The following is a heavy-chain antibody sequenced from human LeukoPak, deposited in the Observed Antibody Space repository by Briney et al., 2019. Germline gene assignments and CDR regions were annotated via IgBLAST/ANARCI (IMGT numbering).Heavy chain of an antibody. CDR3: ATDGGYSGSYKPY. CDR2: FDPEDGET. V-gene: IGHV1-24*01. J-gene: IGHJ4*02. Sequence: GASVKVSCKASGGTFSSYAISWVRQAPGQGLEWMGGFDPEDGETIYAQKFQGRVTMTEDTSTDTAYMELSSLRSEDTAVYYCATDGGYSGSYKPYWGQGTLVTVSS. CDR1: GGTFSSYA. D-gene: IGHD1-26*01.